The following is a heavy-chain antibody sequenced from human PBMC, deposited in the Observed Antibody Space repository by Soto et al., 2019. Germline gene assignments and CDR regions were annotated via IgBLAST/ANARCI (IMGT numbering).Heavy chain of an antibody. Sequence: GGSLRLSCAASGFTFSSYAMSWVRQAPGKGLEWVSAISGSGGSTYYADSVKGRFTISRHNTKNTLYLQMNRLRAEDKAVYYCAKAGTIAVGDDAFGIWGQGTMVTVSS. CDR2: ISGSGGST. CDR1: GFTFSSYA. J-gene: IGHJ3*02. V-gene: IGHV3-23*01. CDR3: AKAGTIAVGDDAFGI. D-gene: IGHD6-19*01.